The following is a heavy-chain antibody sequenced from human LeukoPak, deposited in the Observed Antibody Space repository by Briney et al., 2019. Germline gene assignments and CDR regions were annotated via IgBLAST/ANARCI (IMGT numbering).Heavy chain of an antibody. CDR2: IYYSGRT. J-gene: IGHJ1*01. CDR1: GASVSRSDSY. D-gene: IGHD3-22*01. CDR3: ARRRYYDGSGYLE. Sequence: PSETLSLTCSVSGASVSRSDSYWDWIRQPPGKGLECIGTIYYSGRTYYSPSLKSLVTMSVDPSNNQFSLNLRSVTAADTALYYCARRRYYDGSGYLEWGQGTLLSVSS. V-gene: IGHV4-39*01.